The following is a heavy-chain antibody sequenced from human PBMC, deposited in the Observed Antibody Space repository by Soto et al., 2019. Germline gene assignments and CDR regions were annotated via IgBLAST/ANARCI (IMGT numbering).Heavy chain of an antibody. CDR3: ARVTGGGSILFDY. CDR1: GGSISSGGYS. D-gene: IGHD2-15*01. Sequence: SETLSLTCAVSGGSISSGGYSWSWIRQPPGKGLEWIGYMYHSGSTYYNPSLKSRVTISVDTSKNQFSLKLSSVTAADTAVYYCARVTGGGSILFDYWGQGTLVTVSS. CDR2: MYHSGST. V-gene: IGHV4-30-2*01. J-gene: IGHJ4*02.